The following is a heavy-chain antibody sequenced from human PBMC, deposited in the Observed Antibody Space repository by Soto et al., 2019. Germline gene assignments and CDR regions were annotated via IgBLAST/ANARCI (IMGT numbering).Heavy chain of an antibody. CDR3: AKDRLWGSSDRGAPDDFEA. CDR1: GGSISSRNW. Sequence: QVHLQESGPGLVKPSGTLSLTCTVSGGSISSRNWWSWLRQSPTKGLEWMGEIYQSGSTNYNPSLQSRVTISVDKSKNQFSLELTSLAAADTAVYYCAKDRLWGSSDRGAPDDFEAWGQGTMVTVS. V-gene: IGHV4-4*02. J-gene: IGHJ3*01. D-gene: IGHD6-6*01. CDR2: IYQSGST.